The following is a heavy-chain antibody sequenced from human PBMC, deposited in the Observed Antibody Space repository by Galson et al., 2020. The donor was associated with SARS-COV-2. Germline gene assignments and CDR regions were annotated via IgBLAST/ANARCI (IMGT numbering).Heavy chain of an antibody. CDR3: ARDVGSGSYGWGPGFDD. Sequence: ASVKVSCKASGYTFTTYGISWVRQAPGQGLEWMGWISGHNGNTNYAQKLQGRVTMTTDTSTSTAYMELRSLRSDDTAVYYCARDVGSGSYGWGPGFDDWGQGTLVTVAS. CDR2: ISGHNGNT. J-gene: IGHJ4*02. V-gene: IGHV1-18*01. CDR1: GYTFTTYG. D-gene: IGHD3-10*01.